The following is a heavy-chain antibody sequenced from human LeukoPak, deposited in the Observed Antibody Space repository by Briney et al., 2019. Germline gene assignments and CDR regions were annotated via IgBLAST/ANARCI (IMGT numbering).Heavy chain of an antibody. CDR3: ARVRCSGGSCGTLERLWSVMDV. CDR1: GYTFTGYY. J-gene: IGHJ4*02. V-gene: IGHV1-2*06. CDR2: INPNSGGT. Sequence: ASVKVSCTASGYTFTGYYMHWVRQAPGQGLEWMGRINPNSGGTNYAQKFQDRVTMTRDTSISTAYMELSRLRSDDTAVYYCARVRCSGGSCGTLERLWSVMDVWGQGTLVTVSS. D-gene: IGHD2-15*01.